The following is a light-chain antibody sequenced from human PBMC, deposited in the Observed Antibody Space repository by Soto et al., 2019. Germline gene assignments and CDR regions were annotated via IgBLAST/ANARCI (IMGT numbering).Light chain of an antibody. CDR3: HQYNSWPPGT. CDR1: KRISRS. J-gene: IGKJ2*01. V-gene: IGKV3-15*01. CDR2: DAS. Sequence: EIVLTQSPAILSVSPGERATLSCRASKRISRSLAWYQQKPGQAPRLLISDASTRATGIPARFSGSGSGTEFTLTISSLQSEDFALYYCHQYNSWPPGTFGQGTKVDIK.